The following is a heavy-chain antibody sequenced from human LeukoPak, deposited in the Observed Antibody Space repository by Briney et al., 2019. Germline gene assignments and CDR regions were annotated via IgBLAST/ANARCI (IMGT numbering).Heavy chain of an antibody. Sequence: ASVRVSCKSSGYTFTTYYMHWVRQAPGQGLEWMGMINPSAGSTRYAQKFQGRVTMTTDTSTSTVYMELSSLRSDDTAVYYCARAWDCTSTSCYAYFDYWGQGTLVTVSS. J-gene: IGHJ4*02. CDR1: GYTFTTYY. D-gene: IGHD2-2*01. V-gene: IGHV1-46*01. CDR3: ARAWDCTSTSCYAYFDY. CDR2: INPSAGST.